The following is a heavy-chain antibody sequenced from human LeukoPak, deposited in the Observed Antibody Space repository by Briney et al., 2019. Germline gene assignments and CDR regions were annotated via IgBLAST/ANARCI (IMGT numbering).Heavy chain of an antibody. CDR3: ARDLRGGAAAGTDY. CDR1: GGSISSSSYY. V-gene: IGHV4-39*07. J-gene: IGHJ4*02. D-gene: IGHD6-13*01. Sequence: SETLSLTCTVSGGSISSSSYYWGWIRQPPGKGLEWIGSIYYSGSTYYNPSLKSRVTISVDKSKNQFSLKLSSVTAADTAVYYCARDLRGGAAAGTDYWGQETLVTVSS. CDR2: IYYSGST.